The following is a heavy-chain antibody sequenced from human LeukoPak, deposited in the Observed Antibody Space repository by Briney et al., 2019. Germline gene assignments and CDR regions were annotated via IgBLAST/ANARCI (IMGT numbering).Heavy chain of an antibody. CDR3: ARGDFDAFDI. CDR1: GGSFSGYY. V-gene: IGHV4-34*01. CDR2: INHSGST. D-gene: IGHD3-3*01. Sequence: PSETLSLTCAVYGGSFSGYYWSWIRQPPGKGLEWIGEINHSGSTNYNPSLKSRVTISVDTSKNQFSLKLSSVTAADTAVYYCARGDFDAFDIWGQGTMVTVSS. J-gene: IGHJ3*02.